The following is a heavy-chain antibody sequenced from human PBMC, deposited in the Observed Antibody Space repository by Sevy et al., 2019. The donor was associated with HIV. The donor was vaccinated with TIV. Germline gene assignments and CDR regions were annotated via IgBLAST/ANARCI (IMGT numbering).Heavy chain of an antibody. D-gene: IGHD1-20*01. CDR3: AKEVSENRYSDY. J-gene: IGHJ4*02. V-gene: IGHV3-23*01. CDR2: IGCSADYT. Sequence: GGSLRLSCVTSGFTFSSYAMSWVRQTPGKGLEWVSAIGCSADYTYYADSVKGRFTISRDNSKNTLYLQMNGLRAEDTAVYYCAKEVSENRYSDYWGQGTLVTVSS. CDR1: GFTFSSYA.